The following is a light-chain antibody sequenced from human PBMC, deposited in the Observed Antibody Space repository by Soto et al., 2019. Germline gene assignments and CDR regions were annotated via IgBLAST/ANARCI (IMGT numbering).Light chain of an antibody. J-gene: IGKJ1*01. Sequence: EIVLTQSPATLSFSPGERATLSCMASQSVGSYLTWYQQKPCQAPRLLIYETSKRATGIPARFSGSGSGTDFTLTISSLEPEDFADYYCQQRSSWPRTFGQGTKVEIK. CDR2: ETS. V-gene: IGKV3-11*01. CDR3: QQRSSWPRT. CDR1: QSVGSY.